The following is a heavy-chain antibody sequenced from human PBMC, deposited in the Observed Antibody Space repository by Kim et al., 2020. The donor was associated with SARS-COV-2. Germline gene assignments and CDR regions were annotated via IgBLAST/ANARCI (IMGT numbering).Heavy chain of an antibody. J-gene: IGHJ4*02. D-gene: IGHD5-18*01. Sequence: GGSLRLSCAASGFTFDDYAMHWVRQAPGKGLEWVSGISWNSGSIGYADSVKGRFTISRDNAKNSLYLQMNSLRAEETALYYCARTAMVRAHFDYWGQGTLVTVSS. CDR2: ISWNSGSI. V-gene: IGHV3-9*01. CDR1: GFTFDDYA. CDR3: ARTAMVRAHFDY.